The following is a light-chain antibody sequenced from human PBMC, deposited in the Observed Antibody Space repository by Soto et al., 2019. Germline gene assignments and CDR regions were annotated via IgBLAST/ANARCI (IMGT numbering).Light chain of an antibody. CDR1: QTIIGY. V-gene: IGKV1-39*01. CDR3: LQDYNYPYT. J-gene: IGKJ5*01. CDR2: AAS. Sequence: DIQMTQSPSSLPASIGDSVTIAGRASQTIIGYLNWYQQKPGKAPRLLINAASNLQSGVPSRFRGSGSETDFTLTITSLQPEDFATYYCLQDYNYPYTFGQGTRLEIK.